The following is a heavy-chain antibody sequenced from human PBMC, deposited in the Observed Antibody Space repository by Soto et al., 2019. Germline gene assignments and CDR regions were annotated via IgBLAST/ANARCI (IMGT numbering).Heavy chain of an antibody. D-gene: IGHD1-26*01. CDR3: ARDHKWDGMDV. CDR2: IYYSGTT. J-gene: IGHJ6*02. CDR1: GGSFSSDSFI. Sequence: PSATLSLTCSVSGGSFSSDSFIWSWVRQFPGKGLEWIGYIYYSGTTYYNPSLRSRVMMSVDTSKNQFSLHLSSVTAADTAVYYCARDHKWDGMDVWGQGATVTVSS. V-gene: IGHV4-31*03.